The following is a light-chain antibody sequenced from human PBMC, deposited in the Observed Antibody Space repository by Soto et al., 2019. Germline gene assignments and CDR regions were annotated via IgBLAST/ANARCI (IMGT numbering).Light chain of an antibody. CDR2: DAS. V-gene: IGKV1-5*01. CDR1: QRIDNY. J-gene: IGKJ1*01. CDR3: QQYNSYWR. Sequence: IEMTQSQSSLSASVGDRVTITCRASQRIDNYLAWYQQKPGTAPKLLIYDASSLESGVPSRFSGSRSGTEFTLTISSLQPDDFATYYCQQYNSYWRSGQGTKVDIK.